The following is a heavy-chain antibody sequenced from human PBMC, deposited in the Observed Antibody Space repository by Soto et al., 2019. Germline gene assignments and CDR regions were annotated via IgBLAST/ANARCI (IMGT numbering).Heavy chain of an antibody. CDR2: IYYSGST. Sequence: SETLSLTCTVSGGSISSSSYYWGWLRQPPGKGLEWIGSIYYSGSTYYNPSLKSRVTMSVDTSKNQFSLKLSSVTAADTAVYYCRAYDFWSGFLDVWGQGTTVTVSS. CDR3: RAYDFWSGFLDV. D-gene: IGHD3-3*01. CDR1: GGSISSSSYY. V-gene: IGHV4-39*01. J-gene: IGHJ6*02.